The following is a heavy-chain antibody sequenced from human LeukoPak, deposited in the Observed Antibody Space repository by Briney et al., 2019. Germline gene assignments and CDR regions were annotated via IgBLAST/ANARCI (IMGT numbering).Heavy chain of an antibody. D-gene: IGHD6-19*01. J-gene: IGHJ4*02. CDR3: AKGTSAWYWRFDY. Sequence: GGSLTLSCAASGFTFSSYAMSWVRQAPGQGLEGVSAVSGSGGSPYYADSVKGRFTISRDNSENTLYLQMHSLRAEDTALYYCAKGTSAWYWRFDYWGQGTLVTVSS. V-gene: IGHV3-23*01. CDR2: VSGSGGSP. CDR1: GFTFSSYA.